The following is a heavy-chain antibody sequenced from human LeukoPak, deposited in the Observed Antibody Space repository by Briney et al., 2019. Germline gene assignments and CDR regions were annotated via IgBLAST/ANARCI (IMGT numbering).Heavy chain of an antibody. Sequence: PGGSLRLSCAASGFTFSSYGMHWVRQAPGKGLEGVAVIWYDGSNKYYADSVKGRFTISRDNSKNTLYLQMNSLRAEDTAVYYCARDLGGYDPTFDYWGQGTLVTVSS. J-gene: IGHJ4*02. D-gene: IGHD5-12*01. V-gene: IGHV3-33*01. CDR1: GFTFSSYG. CDR3: ARDLGGYDPTFDY. CDR2: IWYDGSNK.